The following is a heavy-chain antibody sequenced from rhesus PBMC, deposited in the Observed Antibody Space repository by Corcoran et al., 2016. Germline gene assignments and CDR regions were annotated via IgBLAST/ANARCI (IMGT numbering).Heavy chain of an antibody. D-gene: IGHD6-37*01. CDR1: GYTLTSYG. Sequence: QVQLVQSGAEVKQPGASVKVSCTASGYTLTSYGMNWVGKDQGTRLEWMGWLTTDTGNPTYAQGFKDRFTFSMDTSISAAYLHISSLKAEDTAVYYCARKGYSGGWKIDYWGQGVLVTVSS. J-gene: IGHJ4*01. CDR3: ARKGYSGGWKIDY. V-gene: IGHV7-114*01. CDR2: LTTDTGNP.